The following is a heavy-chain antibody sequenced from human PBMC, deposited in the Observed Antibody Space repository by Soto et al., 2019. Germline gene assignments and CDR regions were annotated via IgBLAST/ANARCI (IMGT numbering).Heavy chain of an antibody. D-gene: IGHD3-9*01. V-gene: IGHV3-23*01. J-gene: IGHJ5*02. CDR1: GFTFTSYA. CDR2: ISGGGGST. CDR3: AKAGGYDILTGYRNRFDP. Sequence: GGSLRLSCAASGFTFTSYAMSWVRPAPGKGLEWVSGISGGGGSTYYADSVKGRFTISRDNSKNTLYPQMNSLRAEDTAVYYCAKAGGYDILTGYRNRFDPWGQGTLVTVSS.